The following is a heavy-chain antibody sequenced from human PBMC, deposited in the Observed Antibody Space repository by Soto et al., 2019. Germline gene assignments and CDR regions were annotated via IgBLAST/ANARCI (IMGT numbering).Heavy chain of an antibody. J-gene: IGHJ6*02. Sequence: QVQLVQSGAEVKKPGSSVKVSCKASGGTFSSYTISWVRQAPGQGLEWMGRIIPILGIANYAQKFQGRVTITADKSTSTAYMELSSLIAEDTAVYYCATYYYGSGRYLHYYYYGMDVWGQGTTVIVSS. CDR3: ATYYYGSGRYLHYYYYGMDV. CDR2: IIPILGIA. V-gene: IGHV1-69*02. CDR1: GGTFSSYT. D-gene: IGHD3-10*01.